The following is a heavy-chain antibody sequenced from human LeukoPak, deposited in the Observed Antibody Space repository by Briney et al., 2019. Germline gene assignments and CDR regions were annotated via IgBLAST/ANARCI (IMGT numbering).Heavy chain of an antibody. CDR1: GYTFTSYY. CDR3: ARVMITFGGVIGPLDY. V-gene: IGHV1-46*01. CDR2: INPSGGST. J-gene: IGHJ4*02. D-gene: IGHD3-16*02. Sequence: ASVKVSCXASGYTFTSYYMHWVRQAPGQGLEWMGIINPSGGSTSYAQKFQGRVTTTRDTSTSTVYMELSSLRSEDTAVYYCARVMITFGGVIGPLDYWGQGTLVTVAS.